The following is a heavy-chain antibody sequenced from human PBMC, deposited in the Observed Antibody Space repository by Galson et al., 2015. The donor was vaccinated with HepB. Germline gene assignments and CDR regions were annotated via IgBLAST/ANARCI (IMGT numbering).Heavy chain of an antibody. CDR1: GGSISSGDYY. CDR2: IYYSGST. Sequence: TLSLTCTVSGGSISSGDYYWSWIRQPPGKGLEWIGYIYYSGSTYYNPSLKSRVTISVDTSKNQFSLKLSSVTAADTAVYYCARDEDRKGRDAFDIWGQGTMVTVSS. J-gene: IGHJ3*02. V-gene: IGHV4-30-4*01. D-gene: IGHD2-15*01. CDR3: ARDEDRKGRDAFDI.